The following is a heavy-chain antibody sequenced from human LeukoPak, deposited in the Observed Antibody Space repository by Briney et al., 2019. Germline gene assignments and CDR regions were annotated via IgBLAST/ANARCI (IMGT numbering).Heavy chain of an antibody. V-gene: IGHV3-15*01. D-gene: IGHD2-2*01. CDR3: TTDQVIVVPAARRINWFDP. CDR1: GSTFSDAW. CDR2: IKSKTDGGTT. J-gene: IGHJ5*02. Sequence: GGSLRLSCAASGSTFSDAWMSWVRQAPGKGLEWVGRIKSKTDGGTTDYAAPVKGRFTISRDDSKNTLYLQMNSLKTEDTAVYYCTTDQVIVVPAARRINWFDPWGQGTLVTVSS.